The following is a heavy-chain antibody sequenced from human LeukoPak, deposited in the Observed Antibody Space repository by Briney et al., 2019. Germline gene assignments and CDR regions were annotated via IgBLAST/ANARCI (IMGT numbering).Heavy chain of an antibody. D-gene: IGHD5-24*01. J-gene: IGHJ5*02. CDR1: GGTFNNYP. CDR3: ATHTGGYNYWWFDI. V-gene: IGHV1-69*13. Sequence: GASVKVSCKASGGTFNNYPIIWVRQAPGRGLEWLGGIIPIYGTANYALMFQGRITLTAHESTATAYMELRSLTSDDTAMYFCATHTGGYNYWWFDIWGQGTLVSVSS. CDR2: IIPIYGTA.